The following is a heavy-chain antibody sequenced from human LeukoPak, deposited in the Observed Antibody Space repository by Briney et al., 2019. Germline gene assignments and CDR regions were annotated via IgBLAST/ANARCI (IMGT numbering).Heavy chain of an antibody. CDR2: ISSSSSYI. CDR3: AREEGSRYVWGSYRYYYYMDV. Sequence: GGSLRLSCAASGLTVSSNYLNWVRQPPGKGLEWVSSISSSSSYIYYADSVKGRFTISRDNAKNSLYLQMNSLRAEDTAVYYCAREEGSRYVWGSYRYYYYMDVWGKGTTVTVSS. J-gene: IGHJ6*03. D-gene: IGHD3-16*02. CDR1: GLTVSSNY. V-gene: IGHV3-21*01.